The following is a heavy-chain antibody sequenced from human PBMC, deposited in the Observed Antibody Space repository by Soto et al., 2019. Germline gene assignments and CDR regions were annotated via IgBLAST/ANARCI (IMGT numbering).Heavy chain of an antibody. V-gene: IGHV4-39*07. CDR3: ARRRYPSHCSSTSCLFRSYNWFDP. D-gene: IGHD2-2*01. CDR2: INHSGST. J-gene: IGHJ5*02. CDR1: GGSISSSNYY. Sequence: PSETLSLTCTVSGGSISSSNYYWGWIRQPPGKGLEWIGSINHSGSTNYNPSLKSRVTISVDTSKNQFSLKLSSVTAADTAVYYCARRRYPSHCSSTSCLFRSYNWFDPWGQGTLVTVSS.